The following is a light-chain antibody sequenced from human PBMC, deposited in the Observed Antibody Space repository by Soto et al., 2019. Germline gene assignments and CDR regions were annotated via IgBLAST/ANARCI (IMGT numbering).Light chain of an antibody. J-gene: IGLJ3*02. Sequence: QPVLTQPASVSGSPGQSITISCTGTRSDIGVYNYVSWYQQHPGKAPKLMICEVSNRPSGVSSRFSGSKSGNTASLTISGLRAEDEADYYCTSFTTTNIWVFGGGTKVTVL. CDR1: RSDIGVYNY. V-gene: IGLV2-14*01. CDR3: TSFTTTNIWV. CDR2: EVS.